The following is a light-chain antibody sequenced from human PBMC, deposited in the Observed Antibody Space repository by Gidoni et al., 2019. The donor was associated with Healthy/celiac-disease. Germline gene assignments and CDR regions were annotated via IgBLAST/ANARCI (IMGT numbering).Light chain of an antibody. CDR1: SSHIGSTT. V-gene: IGLV1-44*01. CDR3: AAWDDSLNGVV. Sequence: QSVLTQPPSASGTPGQRVTISCSGSSSHIGSTTVNWYQKLPGTAPKLLIYSNNPRPSGVPDRFSGSKSGTSASLAISGLQSEDEADYYCAAWDDSLNGVVFGGGTKLTVL. J-gene: IGLJ2*01. CDR2: SNN.